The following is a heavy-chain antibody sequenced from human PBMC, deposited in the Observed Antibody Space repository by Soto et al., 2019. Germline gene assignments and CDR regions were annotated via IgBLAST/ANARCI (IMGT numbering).Heavy chain of an antibody. CDR3: ASGGYGYGYRPGYYFDY. V-gene: IGHV1-18*04. CDR2: ISAYNGNT. Sequence: ASVKVSCKASGYTFTSYGISWVRQAPGQGPEWMGWISAYNGNTNYAQKLQGRVTMTTDTSTSTAYMELRSLRSDDTAVYYCASGGYGYGYRPGYYFDYWGQGTLVTVSS. CDR1: GYTFTSYG. D-gene: IGHD5-18*01. J-gene: IGHJ4*02.